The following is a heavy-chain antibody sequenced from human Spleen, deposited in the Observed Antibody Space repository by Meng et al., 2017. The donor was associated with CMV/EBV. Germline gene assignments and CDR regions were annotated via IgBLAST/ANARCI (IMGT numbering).Heavy chain of an antibody. J-gene: IGHJ6*02. CDR1: GGSISSSNW. D-gene: IGHD4-11*01. CDR2: IYHTGST. V-gene: IGHV4-4*02. Sequence: SETLSLTCAVSGGSISSSNWWSWVRQPPGKGLEWIGEIYHTGSTSYNPSLKSRVTILVDKSKNQFSLKLISVTAADTAVYYCARDSKDYYYFYGMDVWGQGTTVTVSS. CDR3: ARDSKDYYYFYGMDV.